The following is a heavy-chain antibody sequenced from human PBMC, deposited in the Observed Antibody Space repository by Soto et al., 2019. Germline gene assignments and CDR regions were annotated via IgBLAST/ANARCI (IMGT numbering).Heavy chain of an antibody. J-gene: IGHJ4*02. D-gene: IGHD5-12*01. CDR1: GFTFSSDA. CDR3: ASSAFSVAPFDY. V-gene: IGHV3-30-3*01. CDR2: ISYDGSNK. Sequence: QVQLVESGGGVVQPGRSLRLSCAASGFTFSSDAMHWVRQAPGKGLEWVAVISYDGSNKYYADSVKGRFTISRDNSKNTLYLQMNSLRAEDTAVYYCASSAFSVAPFDYWGQGTLVTVSS.